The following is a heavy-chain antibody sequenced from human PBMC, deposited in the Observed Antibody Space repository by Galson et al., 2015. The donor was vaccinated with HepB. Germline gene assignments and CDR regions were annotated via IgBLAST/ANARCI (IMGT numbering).Heavy chain of an antibody. V-gene: IGHV3-66*01. CDR1: GFTVSSDY. CDR3: ARAARGTMIWGY. J-gene: IGHJ4*02. CDR2: IYSGGST. D-gene: IGHD3-22*01. Sequence: SLRLSCAASGFTVSSDYMSWVRQAPGKGLEWVSVIYSGGSTYYADSVKGRFTISRDNSKNTLYLQMNSLRAEDTAVYYCARAARGTMIWGYWGQGTLVTVSS.